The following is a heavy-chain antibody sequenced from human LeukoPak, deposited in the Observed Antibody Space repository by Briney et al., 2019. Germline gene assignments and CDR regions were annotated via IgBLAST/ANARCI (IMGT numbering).Heavy chain of an antibody. V-gene: IGHV3-21*01. CDR3: ARGIAAAGYFDY. CDR1: GFTFSSYS. J-gene: IGHJ4*02. D-gene: IGHD6-13*01. CDR2: ISSSSSYI. Sequence: GGSLRLSCAASGFTFSSYSMNWLRQAPGKGLEWVSSISSSSSYIYYADSVKGRFTISRDNAKNSLYLQMNSLRAEDTAVYYCARGIAAAGYFDYWGQGTLVTVSS.